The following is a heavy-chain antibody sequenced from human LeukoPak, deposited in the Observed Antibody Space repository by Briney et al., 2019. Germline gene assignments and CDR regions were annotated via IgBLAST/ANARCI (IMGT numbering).Heavy chain of an antibody. CDR3: ASSYCGGDCYPLY. CDR2: IYYSGST. CDR1: GGSISSYY. J-gene: IGHJ4*02. V-gene: IGHV4-59*08. D-gene: IGHD2-21*02. Sequence: PSETLSLTCTVSGGSISSYYWSWIRQPPGKGLEWIGYIYYSGSTNYNPSLKSRVTISVDTSKNQFSLKLSSVTAADTAVYYCASSYCGGDCYPLYWGQGTLVTVSS.